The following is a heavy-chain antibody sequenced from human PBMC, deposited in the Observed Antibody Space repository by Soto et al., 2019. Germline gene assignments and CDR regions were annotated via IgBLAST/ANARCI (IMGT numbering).Heavy chain of an antibody. D-gene: IGHD3-22*01. J-gene: IGHJ6*02. V-gene: IGHV3-64D*06. Sequence: GSLRLSCSASGFTFSSYAMHWVRQAPGKGLEYVSAISSNGGSTYYADSVKGRFTISRDNSKNTLYLQMSSLRAEDTAVYYCVKFGYYYDSSGYSDVWGQGTTVTVSS. CDR3: VKFGYYYDSSGYSDV. CDR1: GFTFSSYA. CDR2: ISSNGGST.